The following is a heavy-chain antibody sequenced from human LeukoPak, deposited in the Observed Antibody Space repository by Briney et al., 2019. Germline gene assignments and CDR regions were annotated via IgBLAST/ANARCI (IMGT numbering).Heavy chain of an antibody. Sequence: SETLSLTCSVSGGSISPYYWSWIRQPPGKGLEWIGYIYYSGTTNYNPSLQSRVTISVATSKNQFSLKLSSVTAADTAVYYCARGRGDGVDVWGQGTTVTVSS. CDR2: IYYSGTT. CDR1: GGSISPYY. V-gene: IGHV4-59*01. J-gene: IGHJ6*02. CDR3: ARGRGDGVDV.